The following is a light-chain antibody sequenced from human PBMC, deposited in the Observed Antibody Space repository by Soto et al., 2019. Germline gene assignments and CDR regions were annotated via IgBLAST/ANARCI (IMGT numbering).Light chain of an antibody. CDR3: QQLNNWPS. CDR2: DAS. V-gene: IGKV3-11*01. Sequence: EIVLTQSPATLSLSPVERATLSCRASQSVSSYLAWYQQKPGQAPRLLIYDASNRATGIPARFSGSGSGTDFTLTISSLEPEDFAVYYSQQLNNWPSFGGRTKVDIK. J-gene: IGKJ4*01. CDR1: QSVSSY.